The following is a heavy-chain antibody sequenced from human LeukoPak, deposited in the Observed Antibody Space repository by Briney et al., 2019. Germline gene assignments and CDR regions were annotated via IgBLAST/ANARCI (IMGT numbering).Heavy chain of an antibody. CDR2: INHSGST. D-gene: IGHD3-10*01. J-gene: IGHJ5*02. CDR3: ARVQYYYGSGSYYGNWFDP. Sequence: SETLSLTCAVYGGSFSGYYWSWIRQPPGKGLEWMGEINHSGSTNYNPSLKSRVTISVDTSKNQFSLKLSSVTAADTAGYYCARVQYYYGSGSYYGNWFDPWGQGTLVTVSS. V-gene: IGHV4-34*01. CDR1: GGSFSGYY.